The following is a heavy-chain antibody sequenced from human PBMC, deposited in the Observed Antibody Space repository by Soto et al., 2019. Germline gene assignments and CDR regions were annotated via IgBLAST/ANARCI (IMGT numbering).Heavy chain of an antibody. CDR2: SIPIFGTA. V-gene: IGHV1-69*01. CDR1: GGTFSSYS. J-gene: IGHJ4*02. CDR3: ARDGGRHSGGIDY. Sequence: QVQLVQSGAEVKKPGSSVKVSCKASGGTFSSYSINWVRQAPGQGLEWMGESIPIFGTANYAQKFQGRVTITADESTSTAYMELSSLRSEDTAVYYCARDGGRHSGGIDYWGQGTLLTVSS. D-gene: IGHD1-26*01.